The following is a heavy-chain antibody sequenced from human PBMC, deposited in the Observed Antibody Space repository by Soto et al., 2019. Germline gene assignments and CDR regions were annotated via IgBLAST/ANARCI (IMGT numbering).Heavy chain of an antibody. J-gene: IGHJ4*02. CDR1: GGSVSSGSYY. CDR2: IYYSGST. CDR3: ARSPHANYYDSSGYYYPFDY. V-gene: IGHV4-61*01. D-gene: IGHD3-22*01. Sequence: PSETLSLTCTVSGGSVSSGSYYWSWIRQPPGKGLEWIGYIYYSGSTNYNPSLKSRVTISVDTSKNQFSLKLSSVTAADTAVYYCARSPHANYYDSSGYYYPFDYCGQRTLVTVSS.